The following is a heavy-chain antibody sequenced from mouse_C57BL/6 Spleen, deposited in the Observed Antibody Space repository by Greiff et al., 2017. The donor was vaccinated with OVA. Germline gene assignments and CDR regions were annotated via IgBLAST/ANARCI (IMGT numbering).Heavy chain of an antibody. J-gene: IGHJ2*01. V-gene: IGHV1-76*01. CDR2: IYPGSGNT. Sequence: QVHVKQSGAELVRPGASVKLSCKASGYTFTDYYINWVKQRPGQGLEWIARIYPGSGNTYYNEKFKGKATLTAEKSSSTAYMQLSSLTSEDSAFYVYARGTAGGAIDYWGQGTTLTVSS. CDR1: GYTFTDYY. D-gene: IGHD1-1*01. CDR3: ARGTAGGAIDY.